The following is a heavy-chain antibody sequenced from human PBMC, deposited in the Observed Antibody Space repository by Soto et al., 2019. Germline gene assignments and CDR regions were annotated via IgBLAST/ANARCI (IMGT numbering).Heavy chain of an antibody. D-gene: IGHD2-2*01. CDR3: ARHLALFGSSTSCTYYGMDV. Sequence: GESLKISCKGSGYSFTSYWIGWVRQMPGKGLEWMGIIYPGDSDTRYSPSFQGQVTISADKSISTAYLQWSSLKASDTAMYYCARHLALFGSSTSCTYYGMDVWGQGTTVTVSS. V-gene: IGHV5-51*01. CDR2: IYPGDSDT. J-gene: IGHJ6*02. CDR1: GYSFTSYW.